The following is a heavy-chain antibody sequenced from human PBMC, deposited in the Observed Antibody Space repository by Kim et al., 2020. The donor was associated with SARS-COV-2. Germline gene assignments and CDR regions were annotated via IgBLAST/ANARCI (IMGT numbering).Heavy chain of an antibody. CDR1: GFTFSNAW. V-gene: IGHV3-15*01. J-gene: IGHJ3*02. CDR2: IKSKTDGGTT. D-gene: IGHD2-15*01. CDR3: TTVDIVVAEDAFDI. Sequence: GGSLRLSCAASGFTFSNAWMSWVRQAPGKGLEWVGRIKSKTDGGTTDYAAPVKGRFTISRDDSKNTLYLQMNSLKTEDTAVYYCTTVDIVVAEDAFDIWGQGTMVTVSS.